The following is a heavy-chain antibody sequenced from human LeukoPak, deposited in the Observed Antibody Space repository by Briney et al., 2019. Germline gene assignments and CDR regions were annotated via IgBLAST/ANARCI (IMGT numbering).Heavy chain of an antibody. J-gene: IGHJ6*03. CDR2: ISAYNGNT. CDR1: GYTFTSYG. D-gene: IGHD3-3*01. Sequence: ASVKVSCKASGYTFTSYGISWVRQAPGQGLEWMGWISAYNGNTNYAQKLQGRVTMTTDTSTSTAYMELRSLRSDDTAVYYCARDTYTIFGVVTQTRNYMDVWGKGTTVTVPS. CDR3: ARDTYTIFGVVTQTRNYMDV. V-gene: IGHV1-18*01.